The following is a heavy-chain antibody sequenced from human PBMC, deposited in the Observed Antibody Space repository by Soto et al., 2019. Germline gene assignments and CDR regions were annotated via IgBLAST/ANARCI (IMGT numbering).Heavy chain of an antibody. CDR3: ARVLGSSSWYHWFDP. CDR1: GYTFTGYY. J-gene: IGHJ5*02. D-gene: IGHD6-13*01. Sequence: ASVKVSCKASGYTFTGYYMHWVRQAPGQGLEWMGWINPNSGGTNYAQKFQGRVTMTRDTSISTAYMELSRLRSDDTAVYYCARVLGSSSWYHWFDPWDQGTLVTVSS. V-gene: IGHV1-2*02. CDR2: INPNSGGT.